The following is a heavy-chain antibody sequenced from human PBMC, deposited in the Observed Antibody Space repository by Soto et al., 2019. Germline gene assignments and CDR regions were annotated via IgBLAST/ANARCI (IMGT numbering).Heavy chain of an antibody. J-gene: IGHJ4*02. CDR2: ISGSGGST. CDR1: GFTFSSDA. D-gene: IGHD3-22*01. CDR3: AKTRYYYDSSGYYGY. V-gene: IGHV3-23*01. Sequence: PGGSLRLSXAASGFTFSSDAMSWVRQAPGKGLEWVSAISGSGGSTYYADSVKGRFTISRDNSKNTLYLQMNSLRAEDTAVYHCAKTRYYYDSSGYYGYWGRGTLVTVSS.